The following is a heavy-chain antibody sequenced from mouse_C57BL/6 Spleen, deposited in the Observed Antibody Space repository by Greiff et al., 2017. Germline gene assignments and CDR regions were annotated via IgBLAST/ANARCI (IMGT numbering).Heavy chain of an antibody. J-gene: IGHJ3*01. Sequence: EVQLQQSGPELVKPGASVKISCKASGYTFTDYYMHWVKQSHGKSLEWIGDINPNNGGTSYNQKFKGKATLTVDKSSSTAYMELRSLTSEDSAVYYCASAYYSNYERFAYWGQGTLVTVSA. CDR1: GYTFTDYY. V-gene: IGHV1-26*01. CDR3: ASAYYSNYERFAY. CDR2: INPNNGGT. D-gene: IGHD2-5*01.